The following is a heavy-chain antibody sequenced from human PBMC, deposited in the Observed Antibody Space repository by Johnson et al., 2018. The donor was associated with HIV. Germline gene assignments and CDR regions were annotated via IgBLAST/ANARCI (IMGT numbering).Heavy chain of an antibody. CDR3: ASEAKHHVGANRVSSFDI. CDR1: GFTFSSYA. V-gene: IGHV3-30*04. D-gene: IGHD1-26*01. J-gene: IGHJ3*02. Sequence: QMPLVESGGGVVQPGRSLRLSCAASGFTFSSYAMHWVRQAPGKGLEWVAVISYDGSEKLFADSVKGRFTISRDNAKKSLCLQMNTLRAEDTALYYCASEAKHHVGANRVSSFDIWGQGTMVTVSA. CDR2: ISYDGSEK.